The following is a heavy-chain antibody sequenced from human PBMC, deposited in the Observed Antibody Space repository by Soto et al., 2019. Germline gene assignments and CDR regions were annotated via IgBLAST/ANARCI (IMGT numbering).Heavy chain of an antibody. D-gene: IGHD4-17*01. V-gene: IGHV4-34*01. J-gene: IGHJ2*01. CDR3: ARLRTTVVRRGYFDL. Sequence: SETLSLTCAVYGGSFSCYYWSWIRQPPGKGLEWIGEINHSGSTNYNPSLKSRVTISVDTSKNQFSLKLSSVTAADTAVYYCARLRTTVVRRGYFDLWGRGTLVTVSS. CDR1: GGSFSCYY. CDR2: INHSGST.